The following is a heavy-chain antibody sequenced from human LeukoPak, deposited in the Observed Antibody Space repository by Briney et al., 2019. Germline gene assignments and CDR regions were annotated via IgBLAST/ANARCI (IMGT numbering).Heavy chain of an antibody. Sequence: GGSLRLSCAASGFTFSSYAVSWVRQAPGTGLECVSAISGSGGSTYYADSVKGRFTISRDNSKNTLYLQMNSLGAEDTAVYYCAKVLGYYADPFDYWGQGTLVTVSS. J-gene: IGHJ4*02. CDR2: ISGSGGST. D-gene: IGHD3-16*01. CDR3: AKVLGYYADPFDY. V-gene: IGHV3-23*01. CDR1: GFTFSSYA.